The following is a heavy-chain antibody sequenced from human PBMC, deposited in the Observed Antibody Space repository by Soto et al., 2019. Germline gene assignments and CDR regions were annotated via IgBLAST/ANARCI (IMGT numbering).Heavy chain of an antibody. Sequence: GGSLRLSCAASGFTFSSYGMHWFRQAPGKGLEWVAVIWYDGSNKYYADSVKGRFTISRDNSKNTLYLQMNSLRAEDTAVYYCARDPCSGGSCYPPTGMDVWGQGTTVTVSS. J-gene: IGHJ6*02. CDR3: ARDPCSGGSCYPPTGMDV. V-gene: IGHV3-33*01. CDR1: GFTFSSYG. D-gene: IGHD2-15*01. CDR2: IWYDGSNK.